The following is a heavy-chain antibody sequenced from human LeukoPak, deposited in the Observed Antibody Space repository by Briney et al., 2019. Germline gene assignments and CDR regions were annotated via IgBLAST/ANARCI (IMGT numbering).Heavy chain of an antibody. V-gene: IGHV3-43*02. D-gene: IGHD5-18*01. Sequence: GGSLRLSCAASGFTFDDYAMHWVRQAPGKGLEWVSLISGDGGSTYYADSVKDRFTISRDNSKNSLYLQMNSLRTEDTALYYCAKDISFLWLQDYWGQGTLVTVSS. J-gene: IGHJ4*02. CDR2: ISGDGGST. CDR3: AKDISFLWLQDY. CDR1: GFTFDDYA.